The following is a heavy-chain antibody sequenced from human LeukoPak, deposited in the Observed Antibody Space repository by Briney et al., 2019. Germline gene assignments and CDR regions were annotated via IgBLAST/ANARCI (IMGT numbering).Heavy chain of an antibody. CDR1: GGSISSSGYY. CDR3: ARQGSSSLSNYFDY. D-gene: IGHD6-13*01. Sequence: SETLSLTCTVSGGSISSSGYYWGWIHQPPGKGLEWIGNIYYDGSTYYNPSLKSRVIISVDPSKNQFSLKLSSVTAADTAVYYCARQGSSSLSNYFDYWGQGTLVTVSS. J-gene: IGHJ4*02. CDR2: IYYDGST. V-gene: IGHV4-39*01.